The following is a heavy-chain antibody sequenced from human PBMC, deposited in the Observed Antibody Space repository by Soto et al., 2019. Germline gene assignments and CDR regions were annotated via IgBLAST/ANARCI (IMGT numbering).Heavy chain of an antibody. J-gene: IGHJ5*02. CDR1: GDSISSYY. CDR3: ARGVATIGP. D-gene: IGHD5-12*01. CDR2: IYYSGST. V-gene: IGHV4-59*01. Sequence: SETLSLTCSVSGDSISSYYWSWIRQPPGKGLEWIGYIYYSGSTNYDPSFKSRVTISVDTPKNQFSLKLTSVTAADTAVYYCARGVATIGPWGQGTLVTVSS.